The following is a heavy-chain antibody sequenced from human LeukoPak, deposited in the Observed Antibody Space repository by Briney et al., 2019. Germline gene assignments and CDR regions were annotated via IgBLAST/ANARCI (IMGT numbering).Heavy chain of an antibody. CDR2: INPNSGGT. D-gene: IGHD2-8*01. CDR3: ASTESLMVYESYFDY. CDR1: GYTFTGYY. V-gene: IGHV1-2*02. J-gene: IGHJ4*02. Sequence: ASVKVSCKASGYTFTGYYMHWVRQAPGQGLEWMGWINPNSGGTNYAQKFQGRGSMTRDTDISTAYMELSRLRADDTAVYYCASTESLMVYESYFDYWGQGTLVTVSS.